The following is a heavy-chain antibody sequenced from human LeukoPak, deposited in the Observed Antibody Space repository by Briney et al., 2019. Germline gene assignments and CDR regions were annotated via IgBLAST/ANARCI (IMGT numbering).Heavy chain of an antibody. CDR2: ISGSGGST. CDR3: AIIPSGSSLKTKWYFDL. D-gene: IGHD2-2*01. Sequence: GGSLRLSCAASGFTFSNYAMTWVRQAPGKGLEWVSVISGSGGSTYYAGSVKGRFTITRDNSKNTVYLQMNSLKAEDTAVYYCAIIPSGSSLKTKWYFDLWGRGTRVTVSS. J-gene: IGHJ2*01. CDR1: GFTFSNYA. V-gene: IGHV3-23*01.